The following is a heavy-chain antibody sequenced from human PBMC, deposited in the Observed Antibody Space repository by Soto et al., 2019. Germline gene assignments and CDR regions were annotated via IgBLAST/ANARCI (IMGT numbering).Heavy chain of an antibody. Sequence: EVHLVESGGGLVKPGGSLRLSCTASGFTFTNAWMNWVRQAPGKGLEWIGRIKSEIDGGTRDYAAPVKGRFSISRDDSKNTVYLQMNSLKIEDTAMYFCTTGDLSCYGDCQFDYWGQGTLVTVSS. CDR1: GFTFTNAW. CDR2: IKSEIDGGTR. V-gene: IGHV3-15*01. CDR3: TTGDLSCYGDCQFDY. D-gene: IGHD4-17*01. J-gene: IGHJ4*02.